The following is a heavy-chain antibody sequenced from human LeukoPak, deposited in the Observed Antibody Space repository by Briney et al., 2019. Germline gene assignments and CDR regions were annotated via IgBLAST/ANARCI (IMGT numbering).Heavy chain of an antibody. CDR2: IYSGDRT. J-gene: IGHJ6*02. V-gene: IGHV3-53*01. Sequence: GGSLRLSCAASGFTVDSNYMSWVRQAPGKGLEWVSVIYSGDRTDYAGSVKGRFTISRDNSKNTLSLQMSSLRAEDTAVYYCARGGGLDVWGQGATVTVSS. D-gene: IGHD3-16*01. CDR3: ARGGGLDV. CDR1: GFTVDSNY.